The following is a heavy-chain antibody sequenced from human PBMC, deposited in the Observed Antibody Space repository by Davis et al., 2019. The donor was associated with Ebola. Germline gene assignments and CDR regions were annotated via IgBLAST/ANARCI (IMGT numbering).Heavy chain of an antibody. J-gene: IGHJ6*02. D-gene: IGHD5-18*01. V-gene: IGHV3-53*01. CDR2: IYSGGST. CDR3: ARGRNTAMVPPLYGMDV. CDR1: GFAVSSNY. Sequence: PSETLSLTCAASGFAVSSNYMSWVRQAPGKGLEWVSVIYSGGSTYYADSVKGRFTISRDNSKNTLYLQMNSLRAEDTAVYYCARGRNTAMVPPLYGMDVWGQGTTVTVSS.